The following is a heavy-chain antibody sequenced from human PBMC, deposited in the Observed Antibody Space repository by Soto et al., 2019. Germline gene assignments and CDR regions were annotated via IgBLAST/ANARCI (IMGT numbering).Heavy chain of an antibody. V-gene: IGHV1-24*01. Sequence: APVKVSCKVSGYTLTELSLPWVRQAPGKGLEWMGGFDPEDGETIYAQKFQGRVTMTEDTSTDTAYMELSSLRSEDTAVYYCATAYSSSWPFDYWGQGTLVTVSS. CDR3: ATAYSSSWPFDY. J-gene: IGHJ4*02. D-gene: IGHD6-13*01. CDR1: GYTLTELS. CDR2: FDPEDGET.